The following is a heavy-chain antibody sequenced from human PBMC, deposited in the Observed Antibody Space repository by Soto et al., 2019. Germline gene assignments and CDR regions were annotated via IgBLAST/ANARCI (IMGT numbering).Heavy chain of an antibody. CDR3: ARGRDSALYYFDY. D-gene: IGHD2-21*01. V-gene: IGHV3-13*01. CDR1: GFTFTDYD. J-gene: IGHJ4*02. Sequence: EVQLVESGGGLVQPGGSLRLSCAASGFTFTDYDMHWVRQATGKGLEWVSVITTGGDTYFPGSVRGRFTVSGENAKNSLYLQMNSLRAEDTAVYYCARGRDSALYYFDYWGQGTLVTVSS. CDR2: ITTGGDT.